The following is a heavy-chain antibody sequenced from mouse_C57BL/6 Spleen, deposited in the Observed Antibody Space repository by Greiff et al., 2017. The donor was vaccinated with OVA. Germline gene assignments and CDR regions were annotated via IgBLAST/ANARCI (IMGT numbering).Heavy chain of an antibody. CDR2: IYPGSGST. J-gene: IGHJ3*01. CDR1: GYTYTSYW. D-gene: IGHD2-4*01. CDR3: ARDYDYTFAY. Sequence: LQPGAELVKPGASAKMSCKASGYTYTSYWITWVMQRPGQGLEWIGDIYPGSGSTNDNEKFKSKATLTVDTSSSTAYMQLSSLTSEDSAVYYCARDYDYTFAYWGQGTLVTVSA. V-gene: IGHV1-55*01.